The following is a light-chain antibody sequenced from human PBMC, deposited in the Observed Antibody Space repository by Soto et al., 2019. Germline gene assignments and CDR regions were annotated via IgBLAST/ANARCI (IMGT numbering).Light chain of an antibody. CDR1: QDIRND. CDR2: AAF. Sequence: AIQMTQSPSSLSASVGDRVTITCRASQDIRNDLNWYQQKPGRAPKLLIEAAFSLQSGVPSRFSGSGSGTDFTLTISSLQPEDFATYYCLQDYNFPWTFGQGTKVDIK. CDR3: LQDYNFPWT. V-gene: IGKV1-6*01. J-gene: IGKJ1*01.